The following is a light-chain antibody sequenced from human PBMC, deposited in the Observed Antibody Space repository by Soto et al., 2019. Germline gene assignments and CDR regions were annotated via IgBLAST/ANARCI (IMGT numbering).Light chain of an antibody. CDR1: HSIDNY. CDR3: QQCFSIPPT. J-gene: IGKJ1*01. CDR2: AAS. Sequence: DIQMTQSPSSLSASVGDRVTITCRASHSIDNYLSWYQQKPGKAPKLLIYAASNLQRGVPSRFSGSGSGTDFTLTIDSLQPDDFAIYYCQQCFSIPPTFGHGTKVETK. V-gene: IGKV1-39*01.